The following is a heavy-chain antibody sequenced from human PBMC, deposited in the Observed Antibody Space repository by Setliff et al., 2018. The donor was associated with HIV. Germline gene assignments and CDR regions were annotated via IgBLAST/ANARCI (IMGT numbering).Heavy chain of an antibody. J-gene: IGHJ4*01. V-gene: IGHV4-59*11. CDR3: ARTRGYSYGALAGFDY. Sequence: SETLSLTCTVSGASIRSQYWSWIRKPPGKGLEWIGYISYSGSTNYNPSLESRVAMSVDTSKQQFSLEVSSVTAADTAVYYCARTRGYSYGALAGFDYWGRGSLVTVSS. CDR1: GASIRSQY. D-gene: IGHD5-18*01. CDR2: ISYSGST.